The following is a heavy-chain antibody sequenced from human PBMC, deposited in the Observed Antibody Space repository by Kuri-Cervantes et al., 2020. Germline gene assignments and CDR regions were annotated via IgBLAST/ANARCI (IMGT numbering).Heavy chain of an antibody. CDR1: GFSLSTSGMC. CDR2: IDWDDDK. V-gene: IGHV2-70*12. Sequence: SGPTLVKPTQTLTLTCTFSGFSLSTSGMCVSWIRQPPGKALEWLALIDWDDDKYYSTSLKTRLTISKDTSKNQVVLTMTNMDPVDTATYYCAHTPYSSGWYGEGAFDIWGQGTMVTVSS. J-gene: IGHJ3*02. CDR3: AHTPYSSGWYGEGAFDI. D-gene: IGHD6-19*01.